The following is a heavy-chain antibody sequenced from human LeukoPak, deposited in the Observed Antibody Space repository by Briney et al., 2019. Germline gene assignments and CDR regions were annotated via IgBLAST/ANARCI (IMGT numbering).Heavy chain of an antibody. CDR2: ISHSGST. Sequence: PSETLSLTRAVYGGSFSGYYWSWIRQPPGKGLEWIGEISHSGSTNYNPSLKSRVTISVDTSKNQFSLKLSSVTAADTAVYYCARAVVVTAYDFWGQGTLVTVSS. CDR1: GGSFSGYY. CDR3: ARAVVVTAYDF. V-gene: IGHV4-34*01. D-gene: IGHD2-21*02. J-gene: IGHJ4*02.